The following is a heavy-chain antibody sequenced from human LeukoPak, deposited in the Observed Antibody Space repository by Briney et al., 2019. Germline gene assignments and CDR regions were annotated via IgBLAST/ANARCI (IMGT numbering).Heavy chain of an antibody. Sequence: SETLSLTCTVSGGSISRYYWSWLRQPPGKGLEWIGYIYYSGSTNYNPSLKSRATISVDTSKIQLSLKLSSVTAADTAVYYCARTSTADFWSGTYDYWGQGTLVTVSS. J-gene: IGHJ4*02. CDR3: ARTSTADFWSGTYDY. CDR2: IYYSGST. D-gene: IGHD3-3*01. CDR1: GGSISRYY. V-gene: IGHV4-59*01.